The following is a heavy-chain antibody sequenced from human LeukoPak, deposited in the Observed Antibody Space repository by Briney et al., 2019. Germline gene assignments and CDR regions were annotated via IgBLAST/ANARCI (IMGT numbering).Heavy chain of an antibody. J-gene: IGHJ6*03. CDR1: GGSISSGSYY. CDR3: ARHDTTYTTSGYYYMDV. V-gene: IGHV4-61*02. D-gene: IGHD2-2*02. CDR2: LYTSGGT. Sequence: SETLSLTCTVSGGSISSGSYYWHWIRQPAGKGLEWIGRLYTSGGTYYNPSLKSRVTISVDTSKNQFSLKLSSVTAADTAVYYCARHDTTYTTSGYYYMDVWGKGTTVTVSS.